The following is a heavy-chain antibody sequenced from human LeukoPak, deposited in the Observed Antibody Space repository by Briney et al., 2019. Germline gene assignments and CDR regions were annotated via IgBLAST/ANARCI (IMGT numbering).Heavy chain of an antibody. V-gene: IGHV3-23*01. CDR1: GFTFSNYA. Sequence: GGSLRLSCAASGFTFSNYAMSWVRQAPGKGLEWVSAISASGTSTYYADSVKGRFTISRDNSKNTLYLQMNSLRAEDTAVYYCAKFITAAGTNYYYMDVWGKGTTVTVS. D-gene: IGHD6-13*01. CDR3: AKFITAAGTNYYYMDV. CDR2: ISASGTST. J-gene: IGHJ6*03.